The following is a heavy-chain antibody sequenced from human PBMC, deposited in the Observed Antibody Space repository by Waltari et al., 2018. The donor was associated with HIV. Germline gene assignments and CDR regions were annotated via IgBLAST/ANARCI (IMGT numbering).Heavy chain of an antibody. Sequence: QVQLQQWGAGLLKPSETLSLTCAVYGGSFSGYYWSWIRQPPGRGLEWIGEINHSGTTNYNPSHKSRVTISVDTSKNQFSLKLSSVTAADTAVYYCARGQAYCGGDCYSTFSDYWGQGTLVTVSS. CDR3: ARGQAYCGGDCYSTFSDY. D-gene: IGHD2-21*02. J-gene: IGHJ4*02. CDR1: GGSFSGYY. V-gene: IGHV4-34*01. CDR2: INHSGTT.